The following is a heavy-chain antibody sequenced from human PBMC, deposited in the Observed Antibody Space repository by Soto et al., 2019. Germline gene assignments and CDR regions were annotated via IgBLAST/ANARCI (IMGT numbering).Heavy chain of an antibody. CDR2: IIPIFGTA. CDR1: GGTFSSYA. D-gene: IGHD1-26*01. V-gene: IGHV1-69*01. J-gene: IGHJ4*02. Sequence: QVQLVQSGAEVKKPGSSVKVSCKASGGTFSSYAISWVRQAPGQGPEWMGGIIPIFGTANYAQKFQGRVTITADESTSTAYMELSSLRSEDTAVYYCARDKAGATDGGLRVFDYWGQGTLVTVSS. CDR3: ARDKAGATDGGLRVFDY.